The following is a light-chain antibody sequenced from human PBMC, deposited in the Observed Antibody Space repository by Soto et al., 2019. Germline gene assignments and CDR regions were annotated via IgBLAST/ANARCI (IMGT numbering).Light chain of an antibody. Sequence: QSVLTQPPSVSAAPGQKVTISCSGSSSNIGNNYVSWYQQLPGTAPKLLIYENNKRPSGIPDRFSGSTSGTSATLGITGLQTGDEADDYCGTCDSSLSAGVFGGGPKLTVI. CDR2: ENN. J-gene: IGLJ2*01. V-gene: IGLV1-51*02. CDR1: SSNIGNNY. CDR3: GTCDSSLSAGV.